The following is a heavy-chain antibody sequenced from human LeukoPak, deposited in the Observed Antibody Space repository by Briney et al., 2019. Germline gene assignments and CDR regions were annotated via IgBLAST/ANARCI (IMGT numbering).Heavy chain of an antibody. V-gene: IGHV3-7*01. CDR3: ARGGWYFGY. CDR2: IKQDGREK. J-gene: IGHJ4*02. CDR1: VFTFSSDW. Sequence: GGSLRLSCAASVFTFSSDWMCSVRQAPGKGLEWVSNIKQDGREKHCVDSVKGRFTISRDNAKTSLYLQMNSLRAEDTAVYYCARGGWYFGYWGQGTLVTVSS. D-gene: IGHD6-19*01.